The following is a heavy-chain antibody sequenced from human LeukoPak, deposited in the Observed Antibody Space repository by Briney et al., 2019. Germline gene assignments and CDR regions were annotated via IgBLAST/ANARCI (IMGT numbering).Heavy chain of an antibody. J-gene: IGHJ5*02. CDR1: GGSISSYY. CDR3: ARGFRGYNWFDP. Sequence: PSETLSLTCTVSGGSISSYYWSWIRQPPGKGLEWIGYIYYSGSTNYNPSLKSRVTISVDTSKNQFSLKLSSVTAADTAVYYCARGFRGYNWFDPWGQGTLATVSS. D-gene: IGHD3-3*01. V-gene: IGHV4-59*01. CDR2: IYYSGST.